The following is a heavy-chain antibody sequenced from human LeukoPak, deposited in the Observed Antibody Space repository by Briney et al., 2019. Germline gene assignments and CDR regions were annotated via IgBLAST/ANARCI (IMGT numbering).Heavy chain of an antibody. CDR1: GGTFSSYA. CDR3: AIAKGSGSYYYYYYMDV. J-gene: IGHJ6*03. Sequence: ASVKVSCKASGGTFSSYAISWVRQAPGQGLEWMGGIIPIFGTANYAQKFQGRVTITADKSTSTAYMELSSLRSEDTAVYYCAIAKGSGSYYYYYYMDVWGKGTTVTVSS. D-gene: IGHD3-10*01. CDR2: IIPIFGTA. V-gene: IGHV1-69*06.